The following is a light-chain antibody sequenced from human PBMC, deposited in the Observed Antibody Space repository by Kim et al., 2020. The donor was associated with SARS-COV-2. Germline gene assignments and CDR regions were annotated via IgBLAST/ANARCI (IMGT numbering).Light chain of an antibody. Sequence: VGLGQTVRITCQGDILRSYYASWYQQKPGQAPVLVIYGKNNRPSGIPDRFSGSSSGNTASLTITGAQAEDEADYYCNSRDSSGNVVFGGGTQLTVL. V-gene: IGLV3-19*01. CDR3: NSRDSSGNVV. J-gene: IGLJ2*01. CDR1: ILRSYY. CDR2: GKN.